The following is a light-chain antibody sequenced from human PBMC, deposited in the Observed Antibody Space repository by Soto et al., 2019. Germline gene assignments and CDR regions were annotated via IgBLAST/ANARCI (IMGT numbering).Light chain of an antibody. CDR2: GAS. Sequence: EIVLTQSPGTLSLSPGERATLSCRASQSVSSSYLAWYQQKPGQTPRLLFYGASSRATGIPDRFSGSGSGTDFPLTISSLEPEDFAVYYCQQYGSSPFTFSPRPKVDIK. CDR1: QSVSSSY. CDR3: QQYGSSPFT. J-gene: IGKJ3*01. V-gene: IGKV3-20*01.